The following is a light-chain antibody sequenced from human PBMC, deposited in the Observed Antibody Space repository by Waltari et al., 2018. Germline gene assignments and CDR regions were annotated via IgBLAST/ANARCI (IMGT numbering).Light chain of an antibody. CDR2: DGT. CDR3: FSYAGNNNYV. J-gene: IGLJ1*01. V-gene: IGLV2-11*01. CDR1: ASDVGGYNY. Sequence: QSALTQPRSVSGSPGQSVTVSCTGTASDVGGYNYVSWYQQHPGKAPKLMVYDGTERHSVFPDGFFGSKSGNTASLTISGLQAEDEADYYCFSYAGNNNYVFGTGTKVTAL.